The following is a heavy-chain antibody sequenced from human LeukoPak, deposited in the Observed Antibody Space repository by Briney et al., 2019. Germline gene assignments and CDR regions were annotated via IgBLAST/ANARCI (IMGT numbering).Heavy chain of an antibody. CDR2: ISYDGSNK. Sequence: GSLRLSCAASGFTFSSYAMHWVRQAPGEGLEWVAVISYDGSNKYYADSVKGRFTISRDNSKNTLYLQMNSLRAEDTAVYYCAREGSAAGTYYFDYWGQGTLVTVSS. D-gene: IGHD6-13*01. V-gene: IGHV3-30-3*01. CDR3: AREGSAAGTYYFDY. J-gene: IGHJ4*02. CDR1: GFTFSSYA.